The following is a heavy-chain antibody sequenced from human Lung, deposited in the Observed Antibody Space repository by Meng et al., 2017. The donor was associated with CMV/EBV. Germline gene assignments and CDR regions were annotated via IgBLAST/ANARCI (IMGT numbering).Heavy chain of an antibody. CDR3: AKNPVDYADP. V-gene: IGHV3-23*03. D-gene: IGHD4-17*01. CDR2: IYLGDRST. Sequence: GGSLRLSCAASGFTSGTYGMSWVRQAPGKGLEWVAVIYLGDRSTWYGDFVKGRFSIYTDDSKSTVYLQMNSLRAEDTALYYCAKNPVDYADPWGQGTLVTVSS. J-gene: IGHJ5*02. CDR1: GFTSGTYG.